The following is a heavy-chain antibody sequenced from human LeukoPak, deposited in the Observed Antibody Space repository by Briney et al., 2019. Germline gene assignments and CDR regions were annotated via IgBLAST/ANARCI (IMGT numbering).Heavy chain of an antibody. D-gene: IGHD1-26*01. CDR3: ARDPFWELPPYYFDY. CDR1: GFTFDNHA. Sequence: QSGGPLRLSCEASGFTFDNHAMHWVRQGPGKGLEWVSGISWNSNSIDYVDSVKGRFTISRDNSKNTLYLQMNSLRAEDTAVYYCARDPFWELPPYYFDYWGQGTLVTVSS. J-gene: IGHJ4*02. CDR2: ISWNSNSI. V-gene: IGHV3-9*01.